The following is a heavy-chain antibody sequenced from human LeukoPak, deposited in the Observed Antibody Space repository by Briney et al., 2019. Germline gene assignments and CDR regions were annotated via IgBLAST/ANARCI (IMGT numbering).Heavy chain of an antibody. D-gene: IGHD3-3*01. J-gene: IGHJ4*02. CDR2: ISAYNGNT. CDR1: GYTFTSYG. V-gene: IGHV1-18*01. CDR3: ARGLRFLEWLSPFDY. Sequence: ASVKVSCKASGYTFTSYGISWVRQAPGQGLEWMGWISAYNGNTNYAQKLQGRVTMTTDTSTSIAYMELRSLRSDDTAVYYCARGLRFLEWLSPFDYWGQGTLVTVSS.